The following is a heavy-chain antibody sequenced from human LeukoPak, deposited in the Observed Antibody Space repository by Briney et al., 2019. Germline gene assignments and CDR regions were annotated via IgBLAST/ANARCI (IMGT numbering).Heavy chain of an antibody. CDR2: VIPIFATA. V-gene: IGHV1-69*13. Sequence: ASVKVSCKASGYTFTSYGISWVRQAPGQGLEWMGGVIPIFATANYAQKFQDRVSITADESTSTAYMELSSLRSEDTAVYYCAREGSMGPYWGQGTLVTVSS. J-gene: IGHJ4*02. CDR3: AREGSMGPY. D-gene: IGHD2/OR15-2a*01. CDR1: GYTFTSYG.